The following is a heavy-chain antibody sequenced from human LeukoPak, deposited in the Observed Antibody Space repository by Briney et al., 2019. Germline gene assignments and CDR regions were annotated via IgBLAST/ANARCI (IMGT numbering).Heavy chain of an antibody. CDR2: ITGGGDST. D-gene: IGHD3/OR15-3a*01. CDR1: GFTFSSYV. CDR3: AKAPASTRTVDY. Sequence: GGSLRLSCAASGFTFSSYVMRWVRQAPGKGLEWVSAITGGGDSTYYADSVRGRFTISRDNSKNTLYLQMDSLRAEDTAVYYCAKAPASTRTVDYWGQGTLVTVSS. V-gene: IGHV3-23*01. J-gene: IGHJ4*02.